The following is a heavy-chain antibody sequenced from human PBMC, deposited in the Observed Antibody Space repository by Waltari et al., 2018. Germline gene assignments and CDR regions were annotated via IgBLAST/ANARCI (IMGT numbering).Heavy chain of an antibody. Sequence: QVQLVESGGGVVQPGGSLRLSCAASGFTFSSYGMHWVRQAPGKGLEWVAFIRYDGSNKYNADSVKGRFTISRDNSKNTLYLQMNSLRAEDTAVYYCAKRTHDKARGYWGQGTLVTVSS. V-gene: IGHV3-30*02. CDR2: IRYDGSNK. CDR3: AKRTHDKARGY. D-gene: IGHD3-9*01. CDR1: GFTFSSYG. J-gene: IGHJ4*02.